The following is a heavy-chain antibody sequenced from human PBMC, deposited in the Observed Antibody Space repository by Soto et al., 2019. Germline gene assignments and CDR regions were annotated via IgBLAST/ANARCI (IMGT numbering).Heavy chain of an antibody. CDR3: ERAAGDYVDILTGYCGNWFDP. D-gene: IGHD3-9*01. V-gene: IGHV1-18*01. CDR1: GDTFTSYG. J-gene: IGHJ5*02. CDR2: ISAYTGNT. Sequence: QVKLVQSGAEVKKPGASVKVSCKASGDTFTSYGISWVRQAPGQWLEWMGWISAYTGNTNYAQKLQGRVTMTTDKSTSSAYMELRSLRTDDTAVDYCERAAGDYVDILTGYCGNWFDPCRQGNRVTVSS.